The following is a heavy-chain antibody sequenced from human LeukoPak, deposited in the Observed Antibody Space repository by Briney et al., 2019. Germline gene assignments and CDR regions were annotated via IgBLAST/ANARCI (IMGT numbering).Heavy chain of an antibody. Sequence: ASVKVSCKASGYTFSDYHMHWVRQAPGQGLEWMGWINPNSDDTKYAQKFRGRVTMTRDTSITTAYMELSRLRSDDTAVYYCARDSGITMILYAFDIWGQGTMVTVSS. V-gene: IGHV1-2*02. CDR2: INPNSDDT. D-gene: IGHD3-22*01. CDR3: ARDSGITMILYAFDI. CDR1: GYTFSDYH. J-gene: IGHJ3*02.